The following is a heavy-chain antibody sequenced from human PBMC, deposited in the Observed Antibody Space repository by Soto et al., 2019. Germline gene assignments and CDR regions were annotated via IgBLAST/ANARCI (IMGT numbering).Heavy chain of an antibody. D-gene: IGHD6-13*01. CDR2: IYSGGST. J-gene: IGHJ4*02. V-gene: IGHV3-53*01. Sequence: GGSLRLSCAASGFTVSSNYMSWVRQAPGKGLEWVSVIYSGGSTYYADSVKGRFTISRDNSKNTLYLQMNSLRAEDTAVYYCAARPVYSSSWYYFDYWGQGTLVTAPQ. CDR1: GFTVSSNY. CDR3: AARPVYSSSWYYFDY.